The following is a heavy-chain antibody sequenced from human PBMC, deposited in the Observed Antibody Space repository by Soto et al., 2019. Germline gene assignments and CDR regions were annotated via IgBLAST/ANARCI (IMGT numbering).Heavy chain of an antibody. CDR3: ARGENVFHYDYMDV. V-gene: IGHV3-11*01. J-gene: IGHJ6*03. Sequence: QAQLVESGGGLVKPGGSLTLSCAVSGFKVRDYYMSWIRQAPGKGLDWVSMISRSGNTIHYADSVKGRFTISKDNAKNSLYLQMTSLSPEDTAVYYCARGENVFHYDYMDVWGKGTTVTVS. CDR1: GFKVRDYY. CDR2: ISRSGNTI. D-gene: IGHD3-10*01.